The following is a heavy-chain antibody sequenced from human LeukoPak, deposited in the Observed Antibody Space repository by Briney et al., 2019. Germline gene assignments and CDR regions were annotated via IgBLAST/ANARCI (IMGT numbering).Heavy chain of an antibody. CDR1: GFTFSNAW. V-gene: IGHV3-48*02. Sequence: GGSLRLSCAASGFTFSNAWINWVRQAPGKGLEWVSYISSSSSTIYYTDSVTGRFTISRDNAKNSLYLQMNSLRDEDTAVYYCARVWGLAVAGGEIEYWGQGTLLTVSS. J-gene: IGHJ4*02. CDR2: ISSSSSTI. D-gene: IGHD6-13*01. CDR3: ARVWGLAVAGGEIEY.